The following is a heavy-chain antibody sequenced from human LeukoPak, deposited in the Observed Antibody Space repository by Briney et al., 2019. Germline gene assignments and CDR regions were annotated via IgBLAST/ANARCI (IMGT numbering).Heavy chain of an antibody. J-gene: IGHJ2*01. D-gene: IGHD6-19*01. CDR3: ARDSALRQWLPNWYFDL. CDR1: GFTFDEHA. V-gene: IGHV3-9*01. CDR2: TSWNSGSI. Sequence: QPGGSLRLSCVASGFTFDEHAMYWARQAPGKGLEWVSGTSWNSGSIGYADSVKGRFTISRDNAKNSLFLQMNSPRAEDTALYYCARDSALRQWLPNWYFDLWGRGTLVTVSS.